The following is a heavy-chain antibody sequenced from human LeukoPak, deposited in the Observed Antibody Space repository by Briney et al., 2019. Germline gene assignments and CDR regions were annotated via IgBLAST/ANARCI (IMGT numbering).Heavy chain of an antibody. CDR1: GFTFSDYY. CDR2: INHSGST. Sequence: PGGSLRLSCAASGFTFSDYYMSWIRQPPGKGLEWIGEINHSGSTNYNPSLKSRVTISVDTSKNQFSLKLSSVTAADTAVYYCARLSSSSWYYYYYGMDVWGQGTTVTVSS. J-gene: IGHJ6*02. V-gene: IGHV4-34*01. D-gene: IGHD6-13*01. CDR3: ARLSSSSWYYYYYGMDV.